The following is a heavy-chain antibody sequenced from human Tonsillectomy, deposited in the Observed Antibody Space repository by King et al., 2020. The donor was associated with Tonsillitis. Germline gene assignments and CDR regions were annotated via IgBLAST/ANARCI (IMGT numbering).Heavy chain of an antibody. CDR3: ARESSCCYRAFDV. V-gene: IGHV1-46*01. D-gene: IGHD2-2*01. J-gene: IGHJ3*01. Sequence: QLVQSGAEVRKPGASVNVSCKTSGYIFSNFDMHWVRQDPGQGLEWMGIITPSGDSTTYAQKFQGRVAMTRDTSTSTVYMELSSLASEYTAVYFCARESSCCYRAFDVWGQGTMVTVSS. CDR1: GYIFSNFD. CDR2: ITPSGDST.